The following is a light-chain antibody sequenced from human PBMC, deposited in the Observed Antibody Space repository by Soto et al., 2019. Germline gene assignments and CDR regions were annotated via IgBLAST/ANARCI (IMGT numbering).Light chain of an antibody. Sequence: EVVLTQSPGTLSLSPGERATLSCRASQSVSSSSLAWYQQKPGQAPRLLIYGASSRATGIPDRFSGSGSGTDFTLTISRLEPEDLAVYYCQQYGTSRSTFGQGTKLEIK. CDR3: QQYGTSRST. V-gene: IGKV3-20*01. CDR1: QSVSSSS. J-gene: IGKJ2*01. CDR2: GAS.